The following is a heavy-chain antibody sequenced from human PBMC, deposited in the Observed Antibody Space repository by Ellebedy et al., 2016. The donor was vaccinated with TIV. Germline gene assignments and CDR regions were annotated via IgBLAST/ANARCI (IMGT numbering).Heavy chain of an antibody. CDR1: GFSLSTNGVG. Sequence: SGPTLVKPTQTLTLTCTFSGFSLSTNGVGVGWIRQPPGKALEWLALIYWDGDKRYSPSLRSRLTITKDTSKNQVVLIMTNMDPVDTAKYYCALGNRGDIWGQGTMVTVSS. V-gene: IGHV2-5*02. J-gene: IGHJ3*02. D-gene: IGHD3-16*01. CDR2: IYWDGDK. CDR3: ALGNRGDI.